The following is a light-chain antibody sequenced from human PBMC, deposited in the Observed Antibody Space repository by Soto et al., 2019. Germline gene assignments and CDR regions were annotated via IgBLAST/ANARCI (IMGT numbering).Light chain of an antibody. CDR1: QSISSL. CDR3: QQYNSYSPLT. V-gene: IGKV1-5*01. Sequence: DIQMTQSPSTLSASVGDRFTITCRASQSISSLLAWYQQKPGQAPKLLIYDASSLESGVPSRFSGSGSGTEFTLTISSLQPDDFATYYCQQYNSYSPLTFGGGTKVDIK. CDR2: DAS. J-gene: IGKJ4*01.